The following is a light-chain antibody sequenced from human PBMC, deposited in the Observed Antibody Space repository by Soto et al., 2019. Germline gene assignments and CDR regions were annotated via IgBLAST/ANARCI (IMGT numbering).Light chain of an antibody. CDR1: QSVSRY. Sequence: EIVLTQSPDTLSLSPGERATLSCRASQSVSRYLAWYQQKPGQAPRLLIYDASNRATGIPARFSGSGSGTDFTLTISSLEPEDFAVYYCQQRSNWPITFGQGTRLEIK. CDR2: DAS. CDR3: QQRSNWPIT. V-gene: IGKV3-11*01. J-gene: IGKJ5*01.